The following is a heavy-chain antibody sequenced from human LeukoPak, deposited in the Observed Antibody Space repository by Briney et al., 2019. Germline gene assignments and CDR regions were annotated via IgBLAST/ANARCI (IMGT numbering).Heavy chain of an antibody. CDR3: ARSILDV. CDR2: ISYDGSNK. Sequence: GRSLRLSCAASGFTFSSYAMHWVRQAPGKGLEWVAVISYDGSNKYYADSVKGRFTISRDNSKNTLYLQMNSLSAEDTAVYYCARSILDVWGQGTTVTVSS. CDR1: GFTFSSYA. V-gene: IGHV3-30*04. D-gene: IGHD2-21*01. J-gene: IGHJ6*02.